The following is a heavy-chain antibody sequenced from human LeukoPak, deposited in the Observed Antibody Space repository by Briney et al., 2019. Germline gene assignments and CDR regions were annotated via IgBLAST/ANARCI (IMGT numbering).Heavy chain of an antibody. CDR2: IYYSGST. CDR1: GGSISSYY. V-gene: IGHV4-59*08. D-gene: IGHD6-19*01. CDR3: ARFHSSGLNY. Sequence: PSETLSLTCPVSGGSISSYYCSWIRQPPGKGLEWIGYIYYSGSTNYNPSLKSRVTISVDTSKNQFSLKLSSVTAAGTAVYYCARFHSSGLNYWGQGTLVTVSS. J-gene: IGHJ4*02.